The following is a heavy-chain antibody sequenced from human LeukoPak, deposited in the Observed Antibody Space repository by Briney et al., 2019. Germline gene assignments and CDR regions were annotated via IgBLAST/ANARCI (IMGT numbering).Heavy chain of an antibody. D-gene: IGHD2-2*01. J-gene: IGHJ3*02. CDR1: GGSISSYY. V-gene: IGHV4-4*07. CDR2: IYTSGST. CDR3: ARDIVVVPPGAFDI. Sequence: SETLSLTCTVSGGSISSYYWSWIRQPPGKGLEWIGRIYTSGSTNYNPSLKSRVTMSVDTSKNQFSLKLSSVTAADTAVYYCARDIVVVPPGAFDIWGQGTMVTVSS.